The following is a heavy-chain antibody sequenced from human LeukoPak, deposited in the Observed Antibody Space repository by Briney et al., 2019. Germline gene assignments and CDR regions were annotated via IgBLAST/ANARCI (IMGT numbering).Heavy chain of an antibody. CDR1: GFTFSAYA. V-gene: IGHV3-23*01. Sequence: GGSLRLSCAASGFTFSAYAMSWVRQAPGKGLEWVSAISGSGGSTYYADSVKGRFTISRDNSKNTLYLQMNSLRAEDTAVYYCAKIRSGSWEALGYWGQGTLVTVSS. CDR2: ISGSGGST. D-gene: IGHD6-13*01. J-gene: IGHJ4*02. CDR3: AKIRSGSWEALGY.